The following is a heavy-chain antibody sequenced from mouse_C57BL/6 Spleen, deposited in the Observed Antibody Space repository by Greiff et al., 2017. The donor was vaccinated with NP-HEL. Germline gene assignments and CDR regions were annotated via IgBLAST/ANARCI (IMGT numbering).Heavy chain of an antibody. V-gene: IGHV1-15*01. J-gene: IGHJ3*01. CDR1: GYTFTDYE. Sequence: QVQLQQSGAELVRPGASVTLSCKASGYTFTDYEMHWVKQTPVHGLEWIGAIDPETGGTAYNQKFKGKAILTADKSSSTAYMELRSLTSEDSAVYDCTRGNGYDEAWFAYWGQGTLVTVSA. D-gene: IGHD2-2*01. CDR3: TRGNGYDEAWFAY. CDR2: IDPETGGT.